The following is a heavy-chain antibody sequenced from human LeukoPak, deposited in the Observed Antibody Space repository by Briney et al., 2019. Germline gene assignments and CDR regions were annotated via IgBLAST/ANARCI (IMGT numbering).Heavy chain of an antibody. CDR1: GFTFYDYT. CDR3: AKDQGGYSYGLDY. V-gene: IGHV3-43*01. D-gene: IGHD5-18*01. Sequence: PGGSLRLSCAASGFTFYDYTMHWVRQAPGEGLEGVSLISWDGGSTYYADSVKGRFTISRDNSKNSLYLQMNSLRTEDTALYYCAKDQGGYSYGLDYWGQGTLVTVSS. CDR2: ISWDGGST. J-gene: IGHJ4*02.